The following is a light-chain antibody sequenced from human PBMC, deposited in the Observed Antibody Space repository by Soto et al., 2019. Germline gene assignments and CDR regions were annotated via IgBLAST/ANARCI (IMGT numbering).Light chain of an antibody. V-gene: IGLV1-47*01. CDR1: SSNIGSNY. CDR3: AAWDDSLSGQV. Sequence: QPVLTQPPSASGTPGQRVTISCSGSSSNIGSNYVYWYQQLPGTAPKLLIYRNNQRPSGVPHRFSGSKSGTSASLAISGLRSEDEADSYCAAWDDSLSGQVFGGGTKLTVL. J-gene: IGLJ3*02. CDR2: RNN.